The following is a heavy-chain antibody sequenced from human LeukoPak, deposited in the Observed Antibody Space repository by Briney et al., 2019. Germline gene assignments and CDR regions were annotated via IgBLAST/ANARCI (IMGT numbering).Heavy chain of an antibody. D-gene: IGHD3-22*01. CDR3: AKDIEPDSSGYPPGWYFDL. Sequence: PGGSLRLSCAASGFTFDDYAMHWVRQAPGKGLEWVSGISWNSGSIGYADSVKGRFTISRDNAKNSLYLQMNSLRAEDTALYYCAKDIEPDSSGYPPGWYFDLWGRGTLVTVSS. V-gene: IGHV3-9*01. J-gene: IGHJ2*01. CDR1: GFTFDDYA. CDR2: ISWNSGSI.